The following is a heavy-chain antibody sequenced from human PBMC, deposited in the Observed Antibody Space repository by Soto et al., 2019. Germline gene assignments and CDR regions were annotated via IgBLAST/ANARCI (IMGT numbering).Heavy chain of an antibody. J-gene: IGHJ5*02. CDR1: GGSISSGGYY. CDR2: IYYSGST. CDR3: ARQVFGSGSRDLNWFDP. Sequence: SETLSLTCSVSGGSISSGGYYWGWIRQPPGKGLEWIGSIYYSGSTYHNPSLKSRVTISVDTSKNQFSLNLSSVTAADTAVYYCARQVFGSGSRDLNWFDPWGQGTLVTVSS. D-gene: IGHD3-10*01. V-gene: IGHV4-39*01.